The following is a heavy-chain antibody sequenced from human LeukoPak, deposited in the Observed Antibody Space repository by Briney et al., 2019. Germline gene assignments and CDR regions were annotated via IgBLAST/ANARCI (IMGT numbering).Heavy chain of an antibody. CDR2: ISSSSGHM. V-gene: IGHV3-21*01. D-gene: IGHD6-19*01. J-gene: IGHJ6*02. Sequence: PGGSLRLSCAASGFTFSRYAMNWVRQAPGKGLEWVSSISSSSGHMYYADSVKGRFTISRDNPKNFVYLQMNSLRAEDTAVYYCARDYLTVAGVYYGMDVWGQGTTVTVSS. CDR1: GFTFSRYA. CDR3: ARDYLTVAGVYYGMDV.